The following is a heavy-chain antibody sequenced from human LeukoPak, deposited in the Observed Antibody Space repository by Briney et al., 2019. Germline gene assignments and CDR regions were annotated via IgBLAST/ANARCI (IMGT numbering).Heavy chain of an antibody. CDR2: ISSSSSYI. V-gene: IGHV3-21*01. D-gene: IGHD1-26*01. CDR3: ARVVVGVPPTPFDY. J-gene: IGHJ4*02. CDR1: GFTFSSYS. Sequence: GGSLRLSCAASGFTFSSYSMNWVRQAPGKGLEWVSSISSSSSYIYYADSVKGRFTISRDNAKNSLYLQMNSLRAEDTAVYYCARVVVGVPPTPFDYWGQGALVTVSS.